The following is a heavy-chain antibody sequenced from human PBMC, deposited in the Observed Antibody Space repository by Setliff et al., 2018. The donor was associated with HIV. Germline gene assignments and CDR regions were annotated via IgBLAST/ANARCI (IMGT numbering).Heavy chain of an antibody. Sequence: ASVKVSCKASGGSFSDYSISWVRQAPGRGLEWMGWINTDNGITEYAENFQGRVAMTRDTSMSTAYMELSSLRSEDTAVYYCGLATILGGAFNYWGQGTLVTVSS. D-gene: IGHD5-12*01. J-gene: IGHJ4*02. CDR1: GGSFSDYS. CDR2: INTDNGIT. V-gene: IGHV1-2*02. CDR3: GLATILGGAFNY.